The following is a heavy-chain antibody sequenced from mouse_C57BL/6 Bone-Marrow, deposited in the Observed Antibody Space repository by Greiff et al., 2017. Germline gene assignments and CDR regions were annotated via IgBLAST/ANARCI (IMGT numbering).Heavy chain of an antibody. V-gene: IGHV1-50*01. D-gene: IGHD1-1*01. Sequence: VQLQQPGAELVKPGASVKLSCKASGYTFTSYWMQWVKQRPGQGLEWIGEIDPSDSYTNYYQKFKGKATLTVDPSSSTAYMQLSSLTSEDSAVYYCAREGYYGSSWFAYWGQGTLVTVSA. CDR1: GYTFTSYW. CDR3: AREGYYGSSWFAY. CDR2: IDPSDSYT. J-gene: IGHJ3*01.